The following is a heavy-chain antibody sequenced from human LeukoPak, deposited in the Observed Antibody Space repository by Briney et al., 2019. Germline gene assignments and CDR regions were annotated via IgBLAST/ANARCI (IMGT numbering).Heavy chain of an antibody. CDR2: INAGNGNT. Sequence: GASVKVSCKASGYTFTSYAMHWVRQAPGQRLEWMGWINAGNGNTKYSQKFQGRVTITRATSASTAYMELSSLRSEDTAVYYCARGTSGSGSYGYYGMDVWGKGTTVTVSS. J-gene: IGHJ6*04. CDR3: ARGTSGSGSYGYYGMDV. V-gene: IGHV1-3*01. CDR1: GYTFTSYA. D-gene: IGHD3-10*01.